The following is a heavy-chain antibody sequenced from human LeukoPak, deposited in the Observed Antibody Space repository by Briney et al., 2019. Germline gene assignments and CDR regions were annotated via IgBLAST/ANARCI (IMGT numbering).Heavy chain of an antibody. CDR1: GFTFSSYS. CDR2: ISGSSSYI. V-gene: IGHV3-21*01. D-gene: IGHD3-10*01. CDR3: ARLIRSITMVRGVSYYYYMDV. Sequence: GGSLRLSCAASGFTFSSYSMNWVRQAPGKGLEWVSSISGSSSYIYYADSVKGRFTISRDNAKNSLYLQMNSLRAEDTAVYYCARLIRSITMVRGVSYYYYMDVWGKGTTVTVSS. J-gene: IGHJ6*03.